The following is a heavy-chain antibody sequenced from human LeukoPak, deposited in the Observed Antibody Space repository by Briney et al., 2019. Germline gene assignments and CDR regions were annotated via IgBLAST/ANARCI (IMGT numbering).Heavy chain of an antibody. V-gene: IGHV3-23*01. D-gene: IGHD2-2*01. CDR2: ISGSGGST. CDR3: AGSDIVVVPAAMVNYYYYGMDV. CDR1: GFTFSSYA. J-gene: IGHJ6*02. Sequence: GGSLRLSCAASGFTFSSYAMSWVRQAPGKGLEWVSAISGSGGSTYYADSVKGRFTISRGNSKNTLYLQMNSLRAEDTAVYYCAGSDIVVVPAAMVNYYYYGMDVWGQGTTVTVSS.